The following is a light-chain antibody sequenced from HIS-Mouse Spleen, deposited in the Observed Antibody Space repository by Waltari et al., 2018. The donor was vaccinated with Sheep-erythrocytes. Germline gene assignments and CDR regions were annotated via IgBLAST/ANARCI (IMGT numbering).Light chain of an antibody. CDR2: DVS. CDR1: SSDVGGYNY. Sequence: QSALTQPRSVSGSPGQSVTISCTGTSSDVGGYNYVSWYQQHPGKAPKLMIYDVSKRPSGVPDRVSGSKSGNTASLTISGLQAEDEADYYCCSYAGSSTPWVFGGGTKLTVL. J-gene: IGLJ3*02. V-gene: IGLV2-11*01. CDR3: CSYAGSSTPWV.